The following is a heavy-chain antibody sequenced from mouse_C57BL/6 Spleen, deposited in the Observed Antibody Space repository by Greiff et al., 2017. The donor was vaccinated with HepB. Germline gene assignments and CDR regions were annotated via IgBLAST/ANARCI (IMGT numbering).Heavy chain of an antibody. Sequence: QVQLQQSGAELVRPGASVKLSCKASGYTFTSYGISWVKQRPGQGLEWIGEIYPKSGNTYYNEKFKGKATLTADKSSSTAYMELRSLTSEDSAVYCCTRGIYCGNYGDYWGQGTTLTVSS. V-gene: IGHV1-81*01. CDR3: TRGIYCGNYGDY. CDR1: GYTFTSYG. D-gene: IGHD2-1*01. J-gene: IGHJ2*01. CDR2: IYPKSGNT.